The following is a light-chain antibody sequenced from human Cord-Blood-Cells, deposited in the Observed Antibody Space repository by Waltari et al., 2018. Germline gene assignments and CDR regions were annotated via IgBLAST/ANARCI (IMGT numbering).Light chain of an antibody. Sequence: QSALTQPPSASGPPGQSVTISCTGTSSDVGGYNYVTWYQHHPGKAPKLMTYDVSKRPSGVPDRFSGSKSGNTASLTVSALQAEVEADYCCSSYAGSNNWVFGGGTKLTVL. CDR1: SSDVGGYNY. CDR2: DVS. CDR3: SSYAGSNNWV. J-gene: IGLJ3*02. V-gene: IGLV2-8*01.